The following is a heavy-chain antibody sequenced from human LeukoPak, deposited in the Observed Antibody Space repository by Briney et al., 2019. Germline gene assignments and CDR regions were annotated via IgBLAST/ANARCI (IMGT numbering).Heavy chain of an antibody. CDR1: GFTFNAYA. Sequence: GGSLKLSCTASGFTFNAYAMNWVRQAPGKGLEWVSGINWNGGSTDCADSVKGRFTISRDNAKNSLYLEMNSLRVEDTAFYYCARVERGATTDYWGQGTLVTVSS. J-gene: IGHJ4*02. D-gene: IGHD1-26*01. V-gene: IGHV3-20*04. CDR3: ARVERGATTDY. CDR2: INWNGGST.